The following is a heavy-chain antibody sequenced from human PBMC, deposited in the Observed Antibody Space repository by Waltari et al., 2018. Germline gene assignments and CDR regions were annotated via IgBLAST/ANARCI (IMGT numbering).Heavy chain of an antibody. CDR3: ASLASI. D-gene: IGHD3-3*02. J-gene: IGHJ4*02. Sequence: EVQLVESGGGLVKPGGSLRLSCAASGFSFSIYPMSWVRQAPGKVLEWVAFISVNSEYRVYADSVRGRFTISRDNAKNSLYLQMNSLTAEDTAVYYCASLASIWGQGTLVTVSS. V-gene: IGHV3-21*02. CDR1: GFSFSIYP. CDR2: ISVNSEYR.